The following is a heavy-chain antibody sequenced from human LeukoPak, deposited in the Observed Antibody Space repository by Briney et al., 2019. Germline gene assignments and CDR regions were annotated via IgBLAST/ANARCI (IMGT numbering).Heavy chain of an antibody. J-gene: IGHJ3*02. CDR3: ARSWPYYYDSSGYHRGAFDI. CDR1: GGSISSSGYY. D-gene: IGHD3-22*01. V-gene: IGHV4-39*01. Sequence: SETLSLTCTVSGGSISSSGYYWSWIRQPPGKGLEWIGSIYYSGSTYYNPSLKSRVTISVDTSKNQFSLKLSSVTAADTAVYYCARSWPYYYDSSGYHRGAFDIWGQGTMVTVSS. CDR2: IYYSGST.